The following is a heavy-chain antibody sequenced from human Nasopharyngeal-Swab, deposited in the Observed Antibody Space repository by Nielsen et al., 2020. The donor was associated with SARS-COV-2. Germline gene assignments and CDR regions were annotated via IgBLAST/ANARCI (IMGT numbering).Heavy chain of an antibody. Sequence: SVKASCKASGGTFSSYAISWVRQAPGQGLEWMGGIIPIFGTANYAQKFQGRVTITADKSTSTAYMELSSLRSEDTAVYYCARGGMATNPFDYWGQGTLVTVSS. CDR3: ARGGMATNPFDY. V-gene: IGHV1-69*06. J-gene: IGHJ4*02. CDR2: IIPIFGTA. CDR1: GGTFSSYA. D-gene: IGHD5-24*01.